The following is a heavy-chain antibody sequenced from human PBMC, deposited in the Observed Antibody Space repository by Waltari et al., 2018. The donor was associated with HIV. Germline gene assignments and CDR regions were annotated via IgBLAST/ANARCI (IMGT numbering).Heavy chain of an antibody. CDR1: GDSISNSNYF. D-gene: IGHD1-26*01. Sequence: QLQLQESGPGLVKPSETLSLTCTVSGDSISNSNYFWGWIRQPPGKGLEWIGRIYYRGSTDYNPSLKSRVTISLDTSKNQFSLKVNSVTAADTAVYYCARHALRVGAAYWSFDLWGRGTLVTVSS. V-gene: IGHV4-39*01. CDR3: ARHALRVGAAYWSFDL. J-gene: IGHJ2*01. CDR2: IYYRGST.